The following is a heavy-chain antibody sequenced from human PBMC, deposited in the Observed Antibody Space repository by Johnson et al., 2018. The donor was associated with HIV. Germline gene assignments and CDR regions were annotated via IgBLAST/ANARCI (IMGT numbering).Heavy chain of an antibody. CDR2: IYNDGSRT. D-gene: IGHD3-10*01. Sequence: EVQLVESGGGVVRPGGSLRLSCAASGFAFRTYWMVWVRQVPGKRPVWVARIYNDGSRTTYADSVKGRFTISRANSKNTLYLQLNSLRAEDTALYYCAGLAVRGSAGAFDIWGQGTLVTVSS. J-gene: IGHJ3*02. CDR1: GFAFRTYW. CDR3: AGLAVRGSAGAFDI. V-gene: IGHV3-74*02.